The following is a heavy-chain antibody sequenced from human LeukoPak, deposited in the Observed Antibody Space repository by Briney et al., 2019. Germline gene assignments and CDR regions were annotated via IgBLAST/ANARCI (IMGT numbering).Heavy chain of an antibody. CDR3: ARVGSDNWNDAPLDY. CDR2: INHSGST. J-gene: IGHJ4*02. CDR1: GGSFSGYY. Sequence: SETLSLTCAVYGGSFSGYYWSWIRQPPGKGLEWIGEINHSGSTNYNPSLKSRVTISVDTSKNQFSLKLSSVTAADTAVYYCARVGSDNWNDAPLDYWGQGTLVTVSS. D-gene: IGHD1-20*01. V-gene: IGHV4-34*01.